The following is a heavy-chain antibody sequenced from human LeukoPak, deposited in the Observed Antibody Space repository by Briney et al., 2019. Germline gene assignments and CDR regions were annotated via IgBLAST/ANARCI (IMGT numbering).Heavy chain of an antibody. CDR3: AKGSKEVVFTRDHYMDV. V-gene: IGHV3-30*02. CDR2: IRYDGSNK. CDR1: GFTFSSYG. Sequence: GGPLRLSCAASGFTFSSYGMHWVRQAPGKGLEWVAFIRYDGSNKYYADSVKGRFTISRDNSKNTLYLQMNSLRAEDTAVYYCAKGSKEVVFTRDHYMDVWGKGTTVTMSS. J-gene: IGHJ6*03. D-gene: IGHD3-22*01.